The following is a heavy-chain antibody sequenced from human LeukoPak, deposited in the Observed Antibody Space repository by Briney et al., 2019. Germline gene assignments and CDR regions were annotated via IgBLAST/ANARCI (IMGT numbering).Heavy chain of an antibody. D-gene: IGHD2-15*01. Sequence: GESLKISCKASGYRFTSYWIGWVRQMPGKGLEWMGIIYPGDSDTSYSPSFQGQVTISADKSISTAYPQWSSLKASDTAMYYCARASDDCSGGSCYLFSPGYDHWGQGTLVTVSS. CDR2: IYPGDSDT. J-gene: IGHJ5*02. CDR1: GYRFTSYW. CDR3: ARASDDCSGGSCYLFSPGYDH. V-gene: IGHV5-51*01.